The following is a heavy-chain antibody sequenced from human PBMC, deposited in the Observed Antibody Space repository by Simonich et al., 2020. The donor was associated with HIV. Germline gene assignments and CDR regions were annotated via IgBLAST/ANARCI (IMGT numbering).Heavy chain of an antibody. V-gene: IGHV4-34*01. D-gene: IGHD3-22*01. Sequence: QVQLQQWGAGLLKPSETLSLTCAVYGGSFSNYYWGWSRQPPGKGLEWIGEINHSGSTNYNPSLKSRVTISVHTSKKQFSLKVTSVTAADTAVYYCAGDSSAYYYHYWCQGTLVTVSS. CDR3: AGDSSAYYYHY. CDR1: GGSFSNYY. CDR2: INHSGST. J-gene: IGHJ4*02.